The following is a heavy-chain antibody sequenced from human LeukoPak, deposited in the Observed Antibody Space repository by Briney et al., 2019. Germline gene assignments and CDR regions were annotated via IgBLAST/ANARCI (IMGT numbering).Heavy chain of an antibody. CDR1: GYSISSGYY. CDR2: IYHSGST. Sequence: TTSETLSLTCTVSGYSISSGYYWGWIRQPPGKGLEWIGSIYHSGSTYYNPSLKSRVTISVDTSKNQFSLKLSSVTAADTAVYYCALPGPDFDYWGQGTLVTVSS. J-gene: IGHJ4*02. V-gene: IGHV4-38-2*02. CDR3: ALPGPDFDY. D-gene: IGHD7-27*01.